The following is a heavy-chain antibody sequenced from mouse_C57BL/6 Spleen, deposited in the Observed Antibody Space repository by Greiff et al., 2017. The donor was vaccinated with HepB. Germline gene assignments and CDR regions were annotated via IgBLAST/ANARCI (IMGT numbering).Heavy chain of an antibody. Sequence: DVKLVESGGGLVKPGGSLKLSCAASGFTFSSYAMSWVRQTPEKRLEWVATISDGGSYTYYPDNVKGRFTISRDNAKNNLYLQMSHLKSEDTAMYYCARDRGYYGSRGWYFDVWGTGTTVTVSS. D-gene: IGHD1-1*01. CDR3: ARDRGYYGSRGWYFDV. J-gene: IGHJ1*03. CDR2: ISDGGSYT. CDR1: GFTFSSYA. V-gene: IGHV5-4*01.